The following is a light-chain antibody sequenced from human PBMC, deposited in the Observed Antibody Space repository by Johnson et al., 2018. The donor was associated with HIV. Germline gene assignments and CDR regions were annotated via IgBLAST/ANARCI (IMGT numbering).Light chain of an antibody. J-gene: IGLJ1*01. CDR1: SSNIGNNY. V-gene: IGLV1-51*02. CDR3: GTWDNSLTPFYV. Sequence: QSVLTQSPSVSAAPGQKVTISCSGSSSNIGNNYVSWYQQLPGTAPKLLIYENNKRPSGIPYRFSGSKSGTSATLGITGLQTGDEANYYCGTWDNSLTPFYVFGTATKVTVL. CDR2: ENN.